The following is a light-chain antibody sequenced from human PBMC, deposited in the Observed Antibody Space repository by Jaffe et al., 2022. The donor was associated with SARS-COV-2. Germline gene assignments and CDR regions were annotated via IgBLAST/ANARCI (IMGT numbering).Light chain of an antibody. Sequence: QSALTQPPSASGSPGQSVTISCTGTSSDVGDYNSVSWYQQHPGKAPKLMIFEVSKRPSGVPDRFSGSKSGNTASLTVSGLQAEDEADYYCSSYAGSTLFGTGTKVTVL. CDR3: SSYAGSTL. V-gene: IGLV2-8*01. CDR2: EVS. J-gene: IGLJ1*01. CDR1: SSDVGDYNS.